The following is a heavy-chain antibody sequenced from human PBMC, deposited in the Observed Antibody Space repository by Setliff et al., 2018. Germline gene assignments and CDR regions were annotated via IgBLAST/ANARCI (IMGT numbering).Heavy chain of an antibody. D-gene: IGHD5-12*01. CDR3: ARGGTFRYFDF. CDR2: VYYSGTA. V-gene: IGHV4-59*01. J-gene: IGHJ4*02. CDR1: GASIRNNYY. Sequence: SETLSLTCAVSGASIRNNYYWGWIRQSPGTGLEFIGYVYYSGTATYNPSLKSRVTVTVDTSKNQFSLRLNSVTAADTAVYYCARGGTFRYFDFWGQGTLVTVSS.